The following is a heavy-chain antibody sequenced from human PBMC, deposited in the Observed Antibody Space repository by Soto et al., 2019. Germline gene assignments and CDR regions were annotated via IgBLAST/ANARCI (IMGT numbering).Heavy chain of an antibody. V-gene: IGHV4-39*01. J-gene: IGHJ6*02. CDR1: DGSITSRSLI. Sequence: SETLSLTCTVYDGSITSRSLIWGWIRQPPGKGLEWIGSVYYSGTTYYNPALKSRVTISVDTSENQLSLRLDSVTAADTAVYYCASLKWGLLGTHYSYGMDVWGQGTTVTVSS. CDR2: VYYSGTT. CDR3: ASLKWGLLGTHYSYGMDV. D-gene: IGHD1-26*01.